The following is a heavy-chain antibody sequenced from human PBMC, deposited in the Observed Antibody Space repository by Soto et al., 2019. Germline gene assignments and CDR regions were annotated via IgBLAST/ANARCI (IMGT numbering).Heavy chain of an antibody. CDR1: GFTFNINA. CDR3: AKGSSSSFYYFSYMDV. V-gene: IGHV3-23*01. J-gene: IGHJ6*03. CDR2: LSGSGDGT. Sequence: PGGSLRLSCATSGFTFNINAMSWVRQAPGKGLEWVSGLSGSGDGTYYADFVKGRFIISRDNSKNTLYLQMNHLRVEDTAVYHCAKGSSSSFYYFSYMDVWGKGTTVTVSS. D-gene: IGHD6-6*01.